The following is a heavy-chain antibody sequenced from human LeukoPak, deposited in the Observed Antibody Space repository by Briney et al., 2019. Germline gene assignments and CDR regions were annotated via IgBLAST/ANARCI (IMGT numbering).Heavy chain of an antibody. J-gene: IGHJ4*02. CDR3: RAAADLNDY. Sequence: PGGSLRLSCAASGFTFSGSAMHWVRQASGKGLEWLGRIRSKGDSYTTAYAASVKGRFIVSRDDSKNTAYLQMRSLKTEDTAVYYCRAAADLNDYWGQGTLVTVSS. V-gene: IGHV3-73*01. CDR1: GFTFSGSA. D-gene: IGHD6-13*01. CDR2: IRSKGDSYTT.